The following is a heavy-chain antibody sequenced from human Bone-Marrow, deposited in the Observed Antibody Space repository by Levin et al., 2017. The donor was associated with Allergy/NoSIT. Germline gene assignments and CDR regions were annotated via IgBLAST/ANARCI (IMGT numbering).Heavy chain of an antibody. D-gene: IGHD1-26*01. J-gene: IGHJ6*02. Sequence: SQTLSLTCTVSGYSISSGYYWGWIRQPPGKGLEWIGSIYHSGSTYYNPSLKSRVTISVDTSKNQFSLKLSSVTAADTAVYYCARQVGAHYGMDVWGQGTTVTVSS. CDR3: ARQVGAHYGMDV. V-gene: IGHV4-38-2*02. CDR1: GYSISSGYY. CDR2: IYHSGST.